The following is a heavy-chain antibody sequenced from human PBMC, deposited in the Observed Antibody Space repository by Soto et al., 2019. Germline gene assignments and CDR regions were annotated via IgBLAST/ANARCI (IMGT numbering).Heavy chain of an antibody. V-gene: IGHV3-48*03. Sequence: GGSLRLSCAASGFTFSSYEMNWVRQAPGKGLEWVSYISSSGSTIYYAGSVKGRFTISRDNAKNSLYLQMNSLRAEDTAVYYCARVADNWNEYYYYGMDVWGQGTTVTVSS. D-gene: IGHD1-20*01. CDR2: ISSSGSTI. CDR3: ARVADNWNEYYYYGMDV. CDR1: GFTFSSYE. J-gene: IGHJ6*02.